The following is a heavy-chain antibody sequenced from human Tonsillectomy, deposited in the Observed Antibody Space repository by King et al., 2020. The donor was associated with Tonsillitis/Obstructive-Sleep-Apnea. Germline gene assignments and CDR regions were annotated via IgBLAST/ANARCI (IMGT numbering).Heavy chain of an antibody. V-gene: IGHV3-11*01. Sequence: VQLVESGGGLVKPGGSLRLSCAASGFTFSDYYMSWIRQAPGKGLEWVSYISSGDSVKYYADSVKGRFTISRDNAKNSLYLQMNSLRAEDTAVYYCARPRTYYDVFPGYSPSHFDYWGQGTLVTVSS. CDR3: ARPRTYYDVFPGYSPSHFDY. CDR2: ISSGDSVK. J-gene: IGHJ4*02. CDR1: GFTFSDYY. D-gene: IGHD3-9*01.